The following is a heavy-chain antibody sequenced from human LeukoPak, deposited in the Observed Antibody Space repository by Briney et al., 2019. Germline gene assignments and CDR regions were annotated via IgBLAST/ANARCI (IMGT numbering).Heavy chain of an antibody. Sequence: SETLSLTCTVPGGSISSYYWSWIRQPPGKGLEWIGYIYYSGSTNYNPSLKSRVTISVDTSKNQFSLKLSSVTAADTAVYYCARAGRDRQPFYFDYWGQGTLVTVSS. J-gene: IGHJ4*02. CDR2: IYYSGST. CDR3: ARAGRDRQPFYFDY. CDR1: GGSISSYY. V-gene: IGHV4-59*01. D-gene: IGHD2-2*01.